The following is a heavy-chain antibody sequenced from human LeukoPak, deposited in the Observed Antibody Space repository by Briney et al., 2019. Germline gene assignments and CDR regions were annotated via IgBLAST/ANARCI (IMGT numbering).Heavy chain of an antibody. CDR2: IYYSGST. V-gene: IGHV4-59*01. J-gene: IGHJ6*02. CDR1: GGSISSYY. D-gene: IGHD4-11*01. CDR3: ARAPSYSNYYYYYGMDV. Sequence: SETLSLTCTVSGGSISSYYWSWIRQPPGKGLEWIGYIYYSGSTNYNPSLKSRVTISIDTSTHQFSLNLTSVTAADTAVYYCARAPSYSNYYYYYGMDVWGQGTTVTVSS.